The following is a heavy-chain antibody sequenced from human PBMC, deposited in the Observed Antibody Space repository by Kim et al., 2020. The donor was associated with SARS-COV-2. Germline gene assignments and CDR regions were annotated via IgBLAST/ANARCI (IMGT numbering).Heavy chain of an antibody. CDR1: GFTFGSYA. CDR2: ISGSGGST. CDR3: AKVRVANTIRDAFDI. V-gene: IGHV3-23*01. D-gene: IGHD3-22*01. J-gene: IGHJ3*02. Sequence: GGSLRLSCAASGFTFGSYAMSWVRQAPGKGLEWVSTISGSGGSTYYADSVKGRFTISRDNSKNTLYLHMNSLSAEDTALFYCAKVRVANTIRDAFDIWGQGTMVTVSS.